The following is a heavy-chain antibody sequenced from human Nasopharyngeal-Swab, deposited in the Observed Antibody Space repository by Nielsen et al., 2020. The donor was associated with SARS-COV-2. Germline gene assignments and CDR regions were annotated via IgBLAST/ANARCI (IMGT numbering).Heavy chain of an antibody. V-gene: IGHV3-11*01. D-gene: IGHD2-15*01. J-gene: IGHJ4*02. CDR1: GFTFSDYY. Sequence: GESLQISCAASGFTFSDYYMGWIRQAPGKGLEWISYITSSGSTIFYTDSVKGRFTISRDNAKNSLYLQMNSLRADDTAVYYCAREVVPSIWGQGTLVTVSS. CDR2: ITSSGSTI. CDR3: AREVVPSI.